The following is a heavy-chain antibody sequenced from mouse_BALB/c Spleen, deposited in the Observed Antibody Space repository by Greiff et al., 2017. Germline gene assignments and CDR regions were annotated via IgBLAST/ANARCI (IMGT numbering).Heavy chain of an antibody. CDR2: IWSGGST. J-gene: IGHJ4*01. Sequence: VQLQQSGPGLVQPSQSLSITCTVSGFSLTSYGVHRVRQSPGKGLEWLGVIWSGGSTDYNAAFISRLSISKDNSKSQVFFKMNSLQADDTAIYYCASYYYGSSPYAMDYWGQGTSVTVSS. D-gene: IGHD1-1*01. CDR1: GFSLTSYG. V-gene: IGHV2-4-1*01. CDR3: ASYYYGSSPYAMDY.